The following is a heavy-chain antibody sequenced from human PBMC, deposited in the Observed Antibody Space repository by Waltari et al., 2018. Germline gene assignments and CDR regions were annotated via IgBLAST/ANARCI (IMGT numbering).Heavy chain of an antibody. V-gene: IGHV3-53*01. CDR2: IYSGGST. CDR3: ARARVVPAAITSYYYYGMDV. J-gene: IGHJ6*02. D-gene: IGHD2-2*02. Sequence: EVQLVESGGGLIQPGGSLRLSCAASGFTVSSNYMSWVRQAPGKGLEWVSVIYSGGSTYYADSVKGRFTISRYNSKNTLYLQMNSLRAEDTAVYYCARARVVPAAITSYYYYGMDVWGQGTTVTVSS. CDR1: GFTVSSNY.